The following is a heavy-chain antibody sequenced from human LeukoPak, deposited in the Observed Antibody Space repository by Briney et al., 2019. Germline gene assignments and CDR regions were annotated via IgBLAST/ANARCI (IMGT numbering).Heavy chain of an antibody. Sequence: GGSLRLSCAASGFTFSNYAMSWVRQAPGKGLDWVSTISPSDSSTYYADSVKGRFTISRDNSKNTLYLQMNSRRAEDTAVYYCAKRGSGEDYWGQGTLVAVSS. J-gene: IGHJ4*02. CDR3: AKRGSGEDY. D-gene: IGHD6-19*01. CDR1: GFTFSNYA. V-gene: IGHV3-23*01. CDR2: ISPSDSST.